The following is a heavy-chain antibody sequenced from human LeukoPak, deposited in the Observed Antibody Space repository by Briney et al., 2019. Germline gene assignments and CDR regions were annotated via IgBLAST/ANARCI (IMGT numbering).Heavy chain of an antibody. D-gene: IGHD3-10*01. V-gene: IGHV1-8*01. CDR3: ARGLYRTMVRGGRPNWFDP. CDR2: MNPNSGNT. CDR1: GYTFTSYD. J-gene: IGHJ5*02. Sequence: ASVKVSCKASGYTFTSYDINWVRQATGQGLEWMGWMNPNSGNTGYAQKFQGRVTMTRNTSISTAYMELSSLRSEDTAVYYCARGLYRTMVRGGRPNWFDPWGQGTLVTVSS.